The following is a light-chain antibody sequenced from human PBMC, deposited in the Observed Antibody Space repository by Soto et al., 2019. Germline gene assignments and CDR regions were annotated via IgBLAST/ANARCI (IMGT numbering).Light chain of an antibody. CDR1: QSVNNNY. CDR2: GSS. CDR3: QQYGSSPPYT. Sequence: EIVLTQSPGTLSLSPGERATLSCRASQSVNNNYFAWYQQKPGQAPRLLIFGSSDRATGIPDRFSGSGSGTDFTLTISRLEPEDFAVYYCQQYGSSPPYTFGPGTKLEIK. J-gene: IGKJ2*01. V-gene: IGKV3-20*01.